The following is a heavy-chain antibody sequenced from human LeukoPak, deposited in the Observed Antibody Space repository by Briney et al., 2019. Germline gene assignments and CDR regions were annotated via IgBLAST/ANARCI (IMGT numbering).Heavy chain of an antibody. J-gene: IGHJ4*02. CDR3: AREPGTPLDY. Sequence: PGGSLRLSCAASGFTVSSSYMSWVRQAPGKGLEWVSVIYSGGRTDYTDSVKGRFTISRDQSKNTLYLQMNGLRVEDTAVYYCAREPGTPLDYWGQGTLVTVSS. CDR1: GFTVSSSY. CDR2: IYSGGRT. V-gene: IGHV3-53*01. D-gene: IGHD1-1*01.